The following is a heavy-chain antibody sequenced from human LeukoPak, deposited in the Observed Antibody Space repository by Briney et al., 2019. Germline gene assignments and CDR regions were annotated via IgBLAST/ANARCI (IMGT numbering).Heavy chain of an antibody. Sequence: ASVKVSCKASGYTFTGYYMHWVRQAPGQGLEWMGWINPNSGGTNYAQKFQGRVTMTRDTSISTAYMELSRLRSDDTAVYYCASPLQWELLEHAFDIWGQGTMVTVSS. D-gene: IGHD1-26*01. CDR3: ASPLQWELLEHAFDI. V-gene: IGHV1-2*02. CDR2: INPNSGGT. J-gene: IGHJ3*02. CDR1: GYTFTGYY.